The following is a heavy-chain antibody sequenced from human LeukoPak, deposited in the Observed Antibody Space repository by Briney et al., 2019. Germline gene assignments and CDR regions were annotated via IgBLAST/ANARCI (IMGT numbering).Heavy chain of an antibody. Sequence: HPGGSLRLSCAASGFTFSNYGMIWVRQAPGKGLEWVSAIGGSGDTTYYTDSVRGRFTISRDNSKNTLYLQMNSLRAEDTAVYYCAKDLGAGTGTLHYFDYWGQGTLVTVSS. V-gene: IGHV3-23*01. CDR1: GFTFSNYG. J-gene: IGHJ4*02. CDR3: AKDLGAGTGTLHYFDY. D-gene: IGHD1-1*01. CDR2: IGGSGDTT.